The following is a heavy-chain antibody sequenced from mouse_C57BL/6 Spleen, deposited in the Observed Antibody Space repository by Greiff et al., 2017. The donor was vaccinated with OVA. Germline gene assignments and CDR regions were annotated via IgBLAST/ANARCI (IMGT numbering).Heavy chain of an antibody. Sequence: EVQGVESGGGLVKPGGSLKLSCAASGFTFSDYGMHWVRQAPEKGLEWVAYISSGSSTIYYADTVKGGFTISRDNAKNTLFLQMTSLRSEDTAMYYCARHYYYGSSYGYFDVWGTGTTVTVSS. CDR1: GFTFSDYG. D-gene: IGHD1-1*01. CDR3: ARHYYYGSSYGYFDV. J-gene: IGHJ1*03. CDR2: ISSGSSTI. V-gene: IGHV5-17*01.